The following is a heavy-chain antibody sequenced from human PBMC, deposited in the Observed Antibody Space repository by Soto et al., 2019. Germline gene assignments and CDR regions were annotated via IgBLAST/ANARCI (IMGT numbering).Heavy chain of an antibody. CDR1: GYDFTAYD. J-gene: IGHJ6*02. Sequence: ASVKVSCKASGYDFTAYDMNWVRQASGQGLELMGWMNPINGATGSARRFQGRVSMTRNTATGTAYLELTSLRSDDLAVYYCGRGPSPRAPAGGTPYYYAMDVWGQGTTVTVYS. V-gene: IGHV1-8*02. CDR3: GRGPSPRAPAGGTPYYYAMDV. D-gene: IGHD6-13*01. CDR2: MNPINGAT.